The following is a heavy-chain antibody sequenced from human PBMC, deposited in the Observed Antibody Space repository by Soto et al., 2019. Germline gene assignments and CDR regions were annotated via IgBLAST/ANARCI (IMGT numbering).Heavy chain of an antibody. CDR3: ARSRRLTLVWFDP. CDR2: ISSYNANT. J-gene: IGHJ5*02. Sequence: QVQLVQSGLEMKKPGASVKVSCKASGYNFNSYDIIWVRQAPGQGLEWMGWISSYNANTNYAPKFQGRVTMTTDTSTSTVYMELRSLRFDDTAVYYCARSRRLTLVWFDPWGQGTLVTVSS. CDR1: GYNFNSYD. D-gene: IGHD2-21*02. V-gene: IGHV1-18*01.